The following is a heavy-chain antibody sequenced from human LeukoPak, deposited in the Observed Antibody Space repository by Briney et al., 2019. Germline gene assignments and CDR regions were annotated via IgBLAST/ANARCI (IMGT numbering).Heavy chain of an antibody. V-gene: IGHV1-46*01. D-gene: IGHD5-24*01. J-gene: IGHJ3*02. CDR3: ARAQEMATIRAFDI. CDR1: GGTFSSYA. Sequence: ASVKVSCKASGGTFSSYAISWVRQAPGQGLEWMGIINPSGGSTSYAQKFQGRVTMTRDMSTSTVYMELSSLRSEDTAVYYCARAQEMATIRAFDIWGQGTMVTVSS. CDR2: INPSGGST.